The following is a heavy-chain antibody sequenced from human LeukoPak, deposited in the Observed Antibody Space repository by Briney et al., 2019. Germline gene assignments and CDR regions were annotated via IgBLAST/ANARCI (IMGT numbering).Heavy chain of an antibody. CDR2: IKQDGSEK. D-gene: IGHD2-2*02. V-gene: IGHV3-7*01. CDR1: GFTFSSYW. J-gene: IGHJ3*02. CDR3: ARSEYCSSTSCYTGGDAFDI. Sequence: PGGSLRLSCAASGFTFSSYWMSWVRQAPGKGLEWVANIKQDGSEKYYVDSVKGRFTISRDNAKNSLYLQMNSPRAEDTAVYYCARSEYCSSTSCYTGGDAFDIWGQGTMVTVSS.